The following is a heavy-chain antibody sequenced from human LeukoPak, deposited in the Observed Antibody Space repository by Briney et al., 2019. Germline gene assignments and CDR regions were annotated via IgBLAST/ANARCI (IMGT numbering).Heavy chain of an antibody. Sequence: GGSLRLSCAASGFTFSSYGMHWGRQAPGKGLEWVAVISYDGSNKYYADSVKGRFTISRDNSKNTLYLQMNSLRAEDTAVYYCAKDRGQQWLVDWFDPWGQGTLVTVSS. J-gene: IGHJ5*02. CDR1: GFTFSSYG. CDR3: AKDRGQQWLVDWFDP. CDR2: ISYDGSNK. V-gene: IGHV3-30*18. D-gene: IGHD6-19*01.